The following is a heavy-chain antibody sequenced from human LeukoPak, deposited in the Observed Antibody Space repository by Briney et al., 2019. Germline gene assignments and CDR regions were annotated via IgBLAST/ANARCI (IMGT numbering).Heavy chain of an antibody. V-gene: IGHV4-39*01. J-gene: IGHJ4*02. CDR1: SGFIISSDYY. Sequence: SETLSLTCTVSSGFIISSDYYWGCIRQSPGKGLEWIGSIHYSGSAYYSPSLKSRVAISIDPSKNQFSLKLSSVTAADTAVYFCARRPRSGYYLDYWGQGTLVTVSS. CDR2: IHYSGSA. D-gene: IGHD3-22*01. CDR3: ARRPRSGYYLDY.